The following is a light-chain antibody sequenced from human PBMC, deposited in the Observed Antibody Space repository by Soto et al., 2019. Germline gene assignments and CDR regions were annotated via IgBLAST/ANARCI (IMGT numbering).Light chain of an antibody. V-gene: IGKV3-15*01. CDR1: QSVSSY. CDR2: GAS. J-gene: IGKJ2*02. CDR3: QQYDNWPRT. Sequence: EIVMTQSPATPSVSPGERATVSCRASQSVSSYLAWYQQKPGQAPRLLIYGASTRATGIPARFSGSGSGTEFTLTISSLQSEDFAVYYCQQYDNWPRTFGQGTELEI.